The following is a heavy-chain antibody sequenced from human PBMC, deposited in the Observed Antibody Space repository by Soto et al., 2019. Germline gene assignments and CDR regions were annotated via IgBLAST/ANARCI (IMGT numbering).Heavy chain of an antibody. Sequence: PGGSLRLSCAASGFTFSSYEMNWVRQAPGKGLEWVSYISSSGSTIYYADSVKGRFTISRDNAKNSLYLQMNSLRAEDTAVYYCARDGRGGFITGTTGRKDYYYGMDVWGQGTTVTVSS. CDR3: ARDGRGGFITGTTGRKDYYYGMDV. V-gene: IGHV3-48*03. CDR2: ISSSGSTI. J-gene: IGHJ6*02. CDR1: GFTFSSYE. D-gene: IGHD1-7*01.